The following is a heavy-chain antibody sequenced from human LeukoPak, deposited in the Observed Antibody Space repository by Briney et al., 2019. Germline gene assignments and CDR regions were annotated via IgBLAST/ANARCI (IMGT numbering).Heavy chain of an antibody. Sequence: GSSVRLPCAASGHPFDVYDMHGVPQARGKAREGVSGISWNGGSISYADSVKGRFTISRDNAKNSLYLQMISLRAEDTALYYCAKDIFAPYYYGMDVWGQGTTVTVSS. CDR2: ISWNGGSI. J-gene: IGHJ6*02. D-gene: IGHD2-21*01. CDR1: GHPFDVYD. V-gene: IGHV3-9*01. CDR3: AKDIFAPYYYGMDV.